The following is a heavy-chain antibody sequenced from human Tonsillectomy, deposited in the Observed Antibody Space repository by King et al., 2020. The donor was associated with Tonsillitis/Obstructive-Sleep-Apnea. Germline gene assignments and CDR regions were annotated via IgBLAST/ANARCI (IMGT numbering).Heavy chain of an antibody. Sequence: VQLVESGGGLVQPGGSLRLSCAASGFTVSSNYMSWVRQAPGKGLEWVSVIYSGGTTYYADSVKGRFTISRDNSKNTLYLQMNSLRAEDTAVYYCARVYSIPDYHYYMDVWGKGTKVTVSS. CDR3: ARVYSIPDYHYYMDV. CDR2: IYSGGTT. D-gene: IGHD4-11*01. V-gene: IGHV3-66*01. CDR1: GFTVSSNY. J-gene: IGHJ6*03.